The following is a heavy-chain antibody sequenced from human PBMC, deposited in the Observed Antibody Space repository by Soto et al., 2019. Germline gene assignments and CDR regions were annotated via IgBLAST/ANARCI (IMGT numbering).Heavy chain of an antibody. CDR2: ISDAAGSA. D-gene: IGHD2-2*02. J-gene: IGHJ6*02. CDR1: GFTFSSYA. Sequence: PVGSLRLSCVASGFTFSSYAMSWVRQVPGKGLEWVSTISDAAGSAYYVDSVKGRFTISRDNSKKTLFLQMNSLRAEDTALYFCAKDGTTAGIHYYAMDVWGQGTTVTVSS. CDR3: AKDGTTAGIHYYAMDV. V-gene: IGHV3-23*01.